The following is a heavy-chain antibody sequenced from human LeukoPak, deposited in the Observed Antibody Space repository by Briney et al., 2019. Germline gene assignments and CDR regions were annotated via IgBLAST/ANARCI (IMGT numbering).Heavy chain of an antibody. CDR3: VRDALNWNYDY. CDR1: GYTFTDYL. V-gene: IGHV1-2*02. J-gene: IGHJ4*02. D-gene: IGHD1-7*01. CDR2: ISPTNGDT. Sequence: ASVKVSCKASGYTFTDYLMHWVRQAPGQGLEWMGWISPTNGDTRYAQNFQGRVTMTRDTSISTAYMELSRLRSDDTAVYYCVRDALNWNYDYWGQGTLVAVSS.